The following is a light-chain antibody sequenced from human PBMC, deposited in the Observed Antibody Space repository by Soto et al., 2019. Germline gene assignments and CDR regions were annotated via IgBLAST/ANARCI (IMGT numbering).Light chain of an antibody. CDR1: QSLVHSDGVTY. CDR2: KVS. CDR3: LQTTHSLYS. Sequence: VVMTQSPLSLHVTLGQPASISCRSSQSLVHSDGVTYLNWFHQRPGQSPRRLIYKVSNRDSGVPDRFSGSGSGTDFTLRISRVEADDVGVYYCLQTTHSLYSFGQGTNLEIK. V-gene: IGKV2-30*02. J-gene: IGKJ2*01.